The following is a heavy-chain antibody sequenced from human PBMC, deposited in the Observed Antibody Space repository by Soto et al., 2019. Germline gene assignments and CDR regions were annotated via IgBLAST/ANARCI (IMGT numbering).Heavy chain of an antibody. CDR2: TYYRSKWYN. CDR3: ARDKDIVVVPAATYYYYYGMDV. D-gene: IGHD2-2*01. J-gene: IGHJ6*02. CDR1: GDSVSSNSAA. V-gene: IGHV6-1*01. Sequence: SQTLSLTCVISGDSVSSNSAAWNWIRQSPSRGLEWLGRTYYRSKWYNDYAVSVKSRITINPDTSKNQFSLQLNSVTPEDTAVYYCARDKDIVVVPAATYYYYYGMDVWGQGTTVTVSS.